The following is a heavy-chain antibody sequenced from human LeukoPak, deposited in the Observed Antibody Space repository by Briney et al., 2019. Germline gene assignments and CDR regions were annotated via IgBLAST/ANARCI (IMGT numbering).Heavy chain of an antibody. V-gene: IGHV3-21*01. CDR1: GFTFSRYT. D-gene: IGHD2/OR15-2a*01. J-gene: IGHJ4*02. CDR3: AIDSDSTEDY. Sequence: PGGSLRLSCAASGFTFSRYTTNWVRQAPGKGLEWVSSISSTSYYIYYADSVKGRFTISRHNAKKSPYLQMSSLRAEDTAVYYCAIDSDSTEDYWGRGTLVTVSS. CDR2: ISSTSYYI.